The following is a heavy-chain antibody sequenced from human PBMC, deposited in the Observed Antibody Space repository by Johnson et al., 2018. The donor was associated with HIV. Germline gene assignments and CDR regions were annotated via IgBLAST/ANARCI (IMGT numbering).Heavy chain of an antibody. Sequence: QVQLVESGGGVVRPGESLRLSCAASGFTFDDYGMSWVRQAPGKGLEWVTVISYDGSNKYYADSVKGRFTISRDNSENTLFLQMNSLRAEDTAVYYCAKVPWGYSGYDTAFDIWGQGTMVTVSS. J-gene: IGHJ3*02. CDR3: AKVPWGYSGYDTAFDI. V-gene: IGHV3-30*18. D-gene: IGHD5-12*01. CDR1: GFTFDDYG. CDR2: ISYDGSNK.